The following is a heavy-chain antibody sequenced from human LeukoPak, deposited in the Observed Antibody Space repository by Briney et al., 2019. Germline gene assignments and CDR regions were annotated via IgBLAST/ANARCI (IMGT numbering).Heavy chain of an antibody. CDR2: ISYDGSNK. V-gene: IGHV3-30*18. CDR1: GFTFSSYG. D-gene: IGHD3-22*01. CDR3: AKLHYYDSSGALHDAFDI. Sequence: PGGSLRLSCAASGFTFSSYGMHWVRQAPGKGLEWVAVISYDGSNKYYADSVKGRFTISRDNSKNTLYLQMNSLRAEDAAVYYCAKLHYYDSSGALHDAFDIWGQGTMVTVSS. J-gene: IGHJ3*02.